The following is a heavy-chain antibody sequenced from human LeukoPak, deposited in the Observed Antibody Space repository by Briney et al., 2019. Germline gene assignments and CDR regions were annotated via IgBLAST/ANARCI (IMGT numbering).Heavy chain of an antibody. Sequence: GESLKISCKISGNSFINHCIGWVRQLPGKGLEWMGVNYPGDSDARYSPSLQGQVTFSVDKSIKTAYLHWSSLTASDTATYYCARRPRDSGGVELARFTFDFRGQGNLVTVSS. CDR1: GNSFINHC. CDR2: NYPGDSDA. D-gene: IGHD6-13*01. CDR3: ARRPRDSGGVELARFTFDF. V-gene: IGHV5-51*01. J-gene: IGHJ4*02.